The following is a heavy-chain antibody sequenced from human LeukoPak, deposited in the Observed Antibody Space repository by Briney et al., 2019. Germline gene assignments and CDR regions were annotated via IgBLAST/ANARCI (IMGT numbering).Heavy chain of an antibody. CDR2: ISAYNGDI. CDR3: ARESGSDAFDI. J-gene: IGHJ3*02. CDR1: GYTFTKYG. V-gene: IGHV1-18*01. Sequence: GASVKVSCKASGYTFTKYGVSGVRQAPGKGLEWMGWISAYNGDIKYAQRGKGRVTMTTDTSTSTVYMELRSLRSDDTAVYYCARESGSDAFDIWGQGTMVTVSS.